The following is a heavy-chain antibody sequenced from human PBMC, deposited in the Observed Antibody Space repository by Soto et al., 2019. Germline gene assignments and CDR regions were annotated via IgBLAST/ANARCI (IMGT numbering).Heavy chain of an antibody. CDR3: ARSHYTYGLLIDY. CDR1: GYSITTNGYY. D-gene: IGHD2-8*01. V-gene: IGHV4-39*01. CDR2: VYWTGST. Sequence: PSETLSLTCSVSGYSITTNGYYWGWLRQPPGKGLQWIGNVYWTGSTFSHPSLTSRVFISVDTSKNEFSLRLTSVTAADTAVYYCARSHYTYGLLIDYWGPGTLVTVSS. J-gene: IGHJ4*02.